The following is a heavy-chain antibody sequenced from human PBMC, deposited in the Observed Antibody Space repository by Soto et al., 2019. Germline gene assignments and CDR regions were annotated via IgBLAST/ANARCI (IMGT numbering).Heavy chain of an antibody. D-gene: IGHD3-10*02. J-gene: IGHJ4*02. Sequence: QVQLVQSGAEVKKPGSSVKVSCKASGGTFSSYAISWVRQAPGQGLEWMGGIIPIFGTANYAQKFQGRVTITADKSTSTAYMELSSLRSEDTAAYYCARGEADSYVAEAAFDYWGQGTLVTVSS. CDR3: ARGEADSYVAEAAFDY. CDR1: GGTFSSYA. V-gene: IGHV1-69*06. CDR2: IIPIFGTA.